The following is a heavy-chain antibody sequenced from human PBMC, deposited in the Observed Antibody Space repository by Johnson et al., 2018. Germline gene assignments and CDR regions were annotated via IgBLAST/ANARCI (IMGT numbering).Heavy chain of an antibody. J-gene: IGHJ1*01. CDR2: ISRNGGST. CDR3: VLSLVRGEFFPY. Sequence: VQLVESGGGLVQPGRPLRLSCAASGFSFDDYAIHWVRQAPGKVLEWVSSISRNGGSTGYADSVQGRFTISRDKPTNSLYLQMNSLRGEDTALYYCVLSLVRGEFFPYWGQGTLVTVSS. V-gene: IGHV3-9*01. D-gene: IGHD6-6*01. CDR1: GFSFDDYA.